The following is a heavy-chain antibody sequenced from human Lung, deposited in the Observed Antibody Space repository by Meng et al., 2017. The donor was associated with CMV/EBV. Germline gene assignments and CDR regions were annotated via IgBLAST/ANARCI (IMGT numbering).Heavy chain of an antibody. CDR2: IYYSGST. J-gene: IGHJ5*02. CDR3: ARTNYGDYNWFDP. CDR1: GGSISSCGFY. Sequence: VQLPESGPGLVKPSQTLSLTCTGSGGSISSCGFYWSWIRQHPGKGLEWIGYIYYSGSTYYNPSLRSRVAISIDTSKNQFSLKLTSVTAADTAVYFCARTNYGDYNWFDPWGQGTLVTVSS. V-gene: IGHV4-31*03. D-gene: IGHD4-17*01.